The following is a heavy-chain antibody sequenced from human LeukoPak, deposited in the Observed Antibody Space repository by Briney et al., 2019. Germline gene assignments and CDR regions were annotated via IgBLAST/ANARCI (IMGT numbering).Heavy chain of an antibody. V-gene: IGHV1-2*02. CDR1: GYTFTGYY. J-gene: IGHJ5*02. CDR3: GRGNKSFDP. CDR2: INPNSGGT. Sequence: ASVKVSCKASGYTFTGYYMHWVRQAPGQGLEWMGWINPNSGGTNYAQKFQGRVTMTKDTSINAAYMELNKLTFDDTAVYYCGRGNKSFDPWGQGTLVTVSS.